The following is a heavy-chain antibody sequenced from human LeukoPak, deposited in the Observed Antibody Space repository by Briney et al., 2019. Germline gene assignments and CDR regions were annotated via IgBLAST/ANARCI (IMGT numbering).Heavy chain of an antibody. D-gene: IGHD3-10*01. V-gene: IGHV4-34*01. Sequence: PSETLSLTCAVYGGSFSGYYWSWIRQPPGKGLEWIGEINHSGSTNYNPSPKSRVTISVDTSKNPFSLKLSSVTAADTAVYYCARAAKGYYGSGSYPLYYFDYWGQGTLVTVSS. J-gene: IGHJ4*02. CDR2: INHSGST. CDR1: GGSFSGYY. CDR3: ARAAKGYYGSGSYPLYYFDY.